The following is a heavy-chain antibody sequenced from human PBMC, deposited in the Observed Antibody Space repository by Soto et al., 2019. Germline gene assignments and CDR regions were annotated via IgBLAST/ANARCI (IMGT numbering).Heavy chain of an antibody. V-gene: IGHV4-59*01. CDR1: GGSLRGYS. CDR3: ARTPTP. J-gene: IGHJ5*02. CDR2: VYSGGGT. Sequence: TSETLSLTCTVSGGSLRGYSWSWIRQSPGKGLEWIGYVYSGGGTNYSPSFMGRVTISVDTTDNQFSLKLNSVTAADTAVYYCARTPTPSGQGTLVTVSS.